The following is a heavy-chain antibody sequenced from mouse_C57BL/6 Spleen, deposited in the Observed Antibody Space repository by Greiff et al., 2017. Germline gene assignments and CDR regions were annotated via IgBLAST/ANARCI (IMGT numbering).Heavy chain of an antibody. D-gene: IGHD1-1*01. V-gene: IGHV5-17*01. Sequence: EVKLMESGGGLVKPGGSLKLSCAASGFTFSDYGMHWVRQAPEKGLEWVAYISSGSSTIYYADTVKGRFTISRDNAKNTLFLQVTRLRSEDTAMYYGASPLRYGSSYFDVWGTGTTVTVSS. CDR2: ISSGSSTI. CDR3: ASPLRYGSSYFDV. CDR1: GFTFSDYG. J-gene: IGHJ1*03.